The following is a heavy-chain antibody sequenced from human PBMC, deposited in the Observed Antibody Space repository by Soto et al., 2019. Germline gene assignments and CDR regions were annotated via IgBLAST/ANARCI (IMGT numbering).Heavy chain of an antibody. V-gene: IGHV3-30*18. J-gene: IGHJ6*02. CDR1: GFTFSSYG. D-gene: IGHD6-19*01. CDR3: AKDRAHYSSGWYISSPRYYYYGMDV. Sequence: GGSLRLSCAASGFTFSSYGMHWVRQAPGKGLEWVAVISYDGSNKYYADSVKGRFTISRDNSKNTLYLQMNSLRAEDTAVYYCAKDRAHYSSGWYISSPRYYYYGMDVWGQGTTVTVSS. CDR2: ISYDGSNK.